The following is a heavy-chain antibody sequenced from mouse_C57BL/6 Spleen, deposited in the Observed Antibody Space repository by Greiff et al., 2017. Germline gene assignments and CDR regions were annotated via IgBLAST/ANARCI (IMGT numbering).Heavy chain of an antibody. D-gene: IGHD1-1*01. Sequence: EVQGVESGGGLVQSGRSLRLSCATSGFTFSDFYMEWVRQAPGKGLEWIAASRNKANDYTTEYSASVKGRFIVSRDTSQSILYLQMNALRAEDTAIYYCAGDAVDYCGKRAPFAYWGQGTLVTVSA. CDR1: GFTFSDFY. CDR2: SRNKANDYTT. CDR3: AGDAVDYCGKRAPFAY. J-gene: IGHJ3*01. V-gene: IGHV7-1*01.